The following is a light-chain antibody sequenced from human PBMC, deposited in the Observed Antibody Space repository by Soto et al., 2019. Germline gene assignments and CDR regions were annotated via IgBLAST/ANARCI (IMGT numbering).Light chain of an antibody. J-gene: IGLJ1*01. CDR2: GNS. CDR1: SSNIGAGYD. Sequence: QSVLTQPPSVSEAPGQRVTISCTGSSSNIGAGYDVHWYQQLPGTAPKLLIYGNSNRPSGVPDRFSGSKSGTSASLAITGLQAEDEADYYCQSYDSSLSGSSVFGTGTKVTVL. V-gene: IGLV1-40*01. CDR3: QSYDSSLSGSSV.